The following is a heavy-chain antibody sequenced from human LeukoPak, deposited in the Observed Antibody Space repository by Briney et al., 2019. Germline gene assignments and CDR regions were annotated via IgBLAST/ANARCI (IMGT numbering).Heavy chain of an antibody. D-gene: IGHD4-11*01. CDR1: GYTLTELS. CDR2: FDPEDGET. V-gene: IGHV1-24*01. J-gene: IGHJ3*02. CDR3: ATEGVSTVTTLAAFDI. Sequence: GASVTVSCKVSGYTLTELSMYWVRQAPGKGLEWMGGFDPEDGETIYAQKFQGRVTMTEDTSTDTAYMELSSLRSEDTAVYYCATEGVSTVTTLAAFDIWGQGTMVTVS.